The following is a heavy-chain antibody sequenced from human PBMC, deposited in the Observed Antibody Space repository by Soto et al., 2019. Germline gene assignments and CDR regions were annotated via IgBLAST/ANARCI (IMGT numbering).Heavy chain of an antibody. Sequence: ASVKVSCKASGYTFTSYDINWVRQATGQGLEWMGWMNPNSGNTGYAQKFQGRVTMTRNTSISTAYMELSSLRSEDTAVYYCAGEYSSSSGYYYYYMDVWGKGTTVTVSS. CDR1: GYTFTSYD. D-gene: IGHD6-6*01. CDR2: MNPNSGNT. V-gene: IGHV1-8*01. CDR3: AGEYSSSSGYYYYYMDV. J-gene: IGHJ6*03.